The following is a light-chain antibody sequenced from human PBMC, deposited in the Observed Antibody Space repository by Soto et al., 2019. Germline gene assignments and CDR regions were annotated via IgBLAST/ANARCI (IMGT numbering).Light chain of an antibody. V-gene: IGKV3-20*01. CDR3: QQYGSLPQT. CDR1: QSVSNSY. CDR2: GAS. J-gene: IGKJ1*01. Sequence: EIVLTQSPGTLSLSPGERATLSCRASQSVSNSYLAWYQQKPGQAPRLLIYGASSRATGIPDRFSGSGSGTDFTLTISRLEPEDFAVYYCQQYGSLPQTFGQGTKVEIK.